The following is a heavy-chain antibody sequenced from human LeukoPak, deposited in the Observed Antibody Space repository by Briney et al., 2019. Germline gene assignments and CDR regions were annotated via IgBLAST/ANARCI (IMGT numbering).Heavy chain of an antibody. Sequence: SETLSLTCIVSSGSITSSGYYWGWIRQPPGKGLEWIGSIYYSESTYYNPSLKSRVTISVDTSKNQFSLKLSSVTAADTAVYYCARHSYGDYAYYYYYIDVWGKGTTVTISS. V-gene: IGHV4-39*01. J-gene: IGHJ6*03. CDR3: ARHSYGDYAYYYYYIDV. CDR1: SGSITSSGYY. CDR2: IYYSEST. D-gene: IGHD4-17*01.